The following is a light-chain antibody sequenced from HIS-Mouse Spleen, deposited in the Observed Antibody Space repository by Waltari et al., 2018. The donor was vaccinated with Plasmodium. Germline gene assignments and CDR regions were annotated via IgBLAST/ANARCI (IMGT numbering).Light chain of an antibody. Sequence: YELTQPPSVSVSPGQTARITCSGDALPKQYAYWYQQKPGQAPVLVIYKDRERPSGIPGRFSGASAGTTVTLTISGGQAEDEADYYCQSADSSGTYWVFGGGTKLTVL. J-gene: IGLJ3*02. V-gene: IGLV3-25*03. CDR2: KDR. CDR1: ALPKQY. CDR3: QSADSSGTYWV.